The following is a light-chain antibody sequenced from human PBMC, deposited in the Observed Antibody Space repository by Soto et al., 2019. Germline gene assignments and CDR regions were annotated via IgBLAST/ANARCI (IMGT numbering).Light chain of an antibody. V-gene: IGKV3-11*01. J-gene: IGKJ4*01. CDR3: QQRFAWPNS. CDR2: DIS. Sequence: EIVLTQSPATLSLSPGEKATLSCRASQSVSIYLAWYQQRPGQTPRLLIYDISTRAAGIPARFSGSVFRTDYTLTINNLEPEDSAVYYCQQRFAWPNSFGGGTKVQI. CDR1: QSVSIY.